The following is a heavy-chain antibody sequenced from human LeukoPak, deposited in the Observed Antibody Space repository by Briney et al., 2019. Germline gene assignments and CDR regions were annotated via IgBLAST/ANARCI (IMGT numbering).Heavy chain of an antibody. CDR1: GFTFSSYS. CDR2: ISSSSSYI. J-gene: IGHJ5*02. V-gene: IGHV3-21*01. CDR3: ARDLFPVGVVTWFDP. D-gene: IGHD3-3*01. Sequence: GGSLRLSCAASGFTFSSYSMNWVRQAPGKGLEWVSSISSSSSYIYYADSVKGRFTISRDNAENSLYLQMNSLRAEDTAVYYCARDLFPVGVVTWFDPWGQGTLVTVSS.